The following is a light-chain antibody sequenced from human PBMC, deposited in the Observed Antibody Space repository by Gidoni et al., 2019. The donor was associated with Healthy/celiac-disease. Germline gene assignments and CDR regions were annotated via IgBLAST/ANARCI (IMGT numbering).Light chain of an antibody. CDR3: QQRSNWPLT. CDR1: QSVSSY. V-gene: IGKV3-11*01. Sequence: ELVFTQSPATLSSSPGERATLSCRASQSVSSYLAWYQQKPGQAPRLLIYDASNRATGIPARFSGSGSGTDFTLTISSLEPEDFAVYYCQQRSNWPLTFGGGTKVEIK. J-gene: IGKJ4*01. CDR2: DAS.